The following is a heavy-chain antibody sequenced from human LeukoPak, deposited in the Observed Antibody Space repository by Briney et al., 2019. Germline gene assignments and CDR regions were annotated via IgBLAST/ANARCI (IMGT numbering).Heavy chain of an antibody. V-gene: IGHV4-59*08. J-gene: IGHJ4*02. CDR3: ARLVGTSGAFDY. D-gene: IGHD3-10*01. CDR1: GGSISSYY. Sequence: SETLSLTCTVSGGSISSYYWSWIRQPPGKGLEWIGYIYYSGSTNYNPSLKSRVTISVDTSKNQFSLNLSSVTAADTAVYYCARLVGTSGAFDYWGQGALVTVSS. CDR2: IYYSGST.